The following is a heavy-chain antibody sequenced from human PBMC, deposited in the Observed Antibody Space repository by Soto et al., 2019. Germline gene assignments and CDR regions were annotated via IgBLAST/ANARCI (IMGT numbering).Heavy chain of an antibody. J-gene: IGHJ3*02. Sequence: EASVKVSCKASGGSFRTYTIFWVRQAPGQGLEWMGRIIPMFDIANYAQKFQGRVTFNADKSTGTVYMEMISLTSDDTAIYFCALGSCSAEGFAIWGQGTLVTVSS. CDR3: ALGSCSAEGFAI. V-gene: IGHV1-69*02. CDR2: IIPMFDIA. D-gene: IGHD2-15*01. CDR1: GGSFRTYT.